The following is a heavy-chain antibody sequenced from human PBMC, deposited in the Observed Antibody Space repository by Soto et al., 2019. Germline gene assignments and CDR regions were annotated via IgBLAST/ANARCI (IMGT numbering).Heavy chain of an antibody. CDR1: GFIFGDYD. J-gene: IGHJ4*02. D-gene: IGHD6-19*01. CDR2: IRSRSYGGTT. Sequence: GGSLRLSCTGSGFIFGDYDVNWFRQAPGKGLEWVGFIRSRSYGGTTDYAASVYGRFIISRDDSKAIAYLQMISLQTEDTAVYYCSRAYSSGWYLIDYSDSWGQGTLVTVSS. V-gene: IGHV3-49*03. CDR3: SRAYSSGWYLIDYSDS.